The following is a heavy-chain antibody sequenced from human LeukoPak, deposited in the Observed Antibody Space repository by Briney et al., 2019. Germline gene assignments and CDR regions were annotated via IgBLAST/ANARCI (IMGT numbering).Heavy chain of an antibody. V-gene: IGHV4-59*08. D-gene: IGHD6-19*01. CDR1: GGSISSYY. J-gene: IGHJ4*02. CDR2: IYYSGST. Sequence: PSETLSLTCTVSGGSISSYYWSWIRQPPGKGLEWIGYIYYSGSTNYNPSLKSRVTISVDTSKNQFSLRLSSVTAADTAVYYCARHHPAYSSGWRIDYWGQGTLVTVSS. CDR3: ARHHPAYSSGWRIDY.